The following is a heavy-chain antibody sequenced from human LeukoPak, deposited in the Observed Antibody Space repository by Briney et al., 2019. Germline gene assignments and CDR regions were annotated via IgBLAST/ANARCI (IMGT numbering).Heavy chain of an antibody. J-gene: IGHJ5*02. CDR1: GYTFTSYD. V-gene: IGHV1-8*02. CDR3: ARMLRSSGWYSGFDP. CDR2: MNPNSGNT. Sequence: ASVKVSCKASGYTFTSYDINWVRQATGQGLEWMGWMNPNSGNTGYAQKFQGRVTMTRNTSISTAYMELSSLRSEDTAVYYCARMLRSSGWYSGFDPWGQGTLVTVSS. D-gene: IGHD6-19*01.